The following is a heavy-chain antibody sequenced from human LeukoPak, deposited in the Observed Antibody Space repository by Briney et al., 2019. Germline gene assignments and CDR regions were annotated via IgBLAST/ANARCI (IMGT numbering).Heavy chain of an antibody. Sequence: GGSLRLSCAASGFTFDDYAMHWVRQAPGKGLEWVSGISWNSGSIGYADSVKGRFTISRDNAKNSLYLQMNSLRTEDTALYYCAKEANLTYYYDSSGFCDWGQGTLVTVSS. CDR3: AKEANLTYYYDSSGFCD. V-gene: IGHV3-9*01. CDR2: ISWNSGSI. J-gene: IGHJ4*02. D-gene: IGHD3-22*01. CDR1: GFTFDDYA.